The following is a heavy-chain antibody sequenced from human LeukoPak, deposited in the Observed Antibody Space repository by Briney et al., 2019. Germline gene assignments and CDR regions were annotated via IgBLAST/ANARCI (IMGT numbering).Heavy chain of an antibody. V-gene: IGHV4-59*01. CDR2: IYCSGST. D-gene: IGHD3-16*02. Sequence: SETLSLTCTVSVGSISSYYWSWIRQPPGKGLEWIGYIYCSGSTNYNPSLKSRVTISVETSNNQFSLELSSVSAADTAVYCCARDSGYDYVWGSFRHRAPSEYYFDYWGQGTLVSVSS. J-gene: IGHJ4*02. CDR3: ARDSGYDYVWGSFRHRAPSEYYFDY. CDR1: VGSISSYY.